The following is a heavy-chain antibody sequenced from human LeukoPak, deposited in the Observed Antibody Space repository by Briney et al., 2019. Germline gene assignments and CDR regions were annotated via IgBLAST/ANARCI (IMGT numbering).Heavy chain of an antibody. V-gene: IGHV3-9*01. D-gene: IGHD5-12*01. Sequence: GGSLRLSCAASGFTLDNYNFNWVRQAPGKGLEWVSGISWNSDSIVQADSVKGRFTISRDNAKNSLYLQMNSLRAEDTALYYCATNGGGDSGYGNFDYWGQGTLVTVSS. CDR3: ATNGGGDSGYGNFDY. CDR1: GFTLDNYN. CDR2: ISWNSDSI. J-gene: IGHJ4*02.